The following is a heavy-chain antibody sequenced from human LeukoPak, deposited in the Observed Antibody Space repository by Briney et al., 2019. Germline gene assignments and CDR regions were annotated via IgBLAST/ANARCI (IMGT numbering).Heavy chain of an antibody. D-gene: IGHD6-13*01. J-gene: IGHJ4*02. Sequence: SETLSLTCAVSGYSISSGYYWGWIRQPPGKGLEWIGRIYHSGSTYYNPSLKSRVTISVDTSKNQFSLKLSSVTAADTAVYYCARAPAAAGTGGDYWGQGTLVTVSS. CDR3: ARAPAAAGTGGDY. V-gene: IGHV4-38-2*01. CDR1: GYSISSGYY. CDR2: IYHSGST.